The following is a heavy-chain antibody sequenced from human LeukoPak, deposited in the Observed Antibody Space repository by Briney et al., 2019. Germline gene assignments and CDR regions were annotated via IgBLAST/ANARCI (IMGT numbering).Heavy chain of an antibody. J-gene: IGHJ5*02. CDR3: ARAARAVPGTCNWFDP. D-gene: IGHD6-13*01. Sequence: TSETLSLTCTVSGGSISSGGYYWSWIRQHPGKGLEWIGYIYYSGSTYYNPSLKSRVTISVDTSKRQFSLKLSSVTAADTAVYYCARAARAVPGTCNWFDPWGQGTLVTVSS. CDR1: GGSISSGGYY. CDR2: IYYSGST. V-gene: IGHV4-30-4*08.